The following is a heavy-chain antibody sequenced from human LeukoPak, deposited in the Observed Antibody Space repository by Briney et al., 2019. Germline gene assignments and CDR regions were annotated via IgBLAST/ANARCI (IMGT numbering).Heavy chain of an antibody. CDR2: IRNKAHGGTT. V-gene: IGHV3-49*03. CDR1: GFTFGGYA. D-gene: IGHD2/OR15-2a*01. CDR3: TRDLLSNSGEHNWFDP. Sequence: GGSLRLSCTASGFTFGGYAMYWFRQAPGKGLEWVSLIRNKAHGGTTEYAASVKGTFSISRDDSKSIAYLQMNSLKTEDTGVYYCTRDLLSNSGEHNWFDPWGQGTLVTVSS. J-gene: IGHJ5*02.